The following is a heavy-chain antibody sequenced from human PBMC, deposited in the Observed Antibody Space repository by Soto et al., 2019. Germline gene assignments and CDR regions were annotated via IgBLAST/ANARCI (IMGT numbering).Heavy chain of an antibody. V-gene: IGHV3-53*01. J-gene: IGHJ6*02. CDR2: IYSEGTP. D-gene: IGHD3-9*01. CDR1: GFTVGSNY. CDR3: ARSTYYDILTGSYYYYAMDV. Sequence: GGSLRLSCAASGFTVGSNYMSWVRQAPGKGLEWVSVIYSEGTPYYADSVKGRVTISRENSNNTLYLHMNNLRAEDTAVYYCARSTYYDILTGSYYYYAMDVWGQGTTVTVSS.